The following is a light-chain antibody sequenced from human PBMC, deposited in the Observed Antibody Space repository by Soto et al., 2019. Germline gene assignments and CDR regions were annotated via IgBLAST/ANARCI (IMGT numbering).Light chain of an antibody. CDR2: TAS. J-gene: IGKJ1*01. Sequence: EIVMTQSPATLSVSPGERATLSCRASQSVSSNLAWYQQKPGQAPGLLIYTASTRATAIPARFSGSGSGTEFTLTISSLQSEDFAVYYCQQYDNWPGTFGQGTRVEIK. V-gene: IGKV3-15*01. CDR3: QQYDNWPGT. CDR1: QSVSSN.